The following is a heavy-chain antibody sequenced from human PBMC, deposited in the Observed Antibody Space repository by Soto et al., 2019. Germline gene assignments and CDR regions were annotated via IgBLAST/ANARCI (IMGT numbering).Heavy chain of an antibody. V-gene: IGHV3-11*06. CDR2: ISSSSSYT. CDR1: GFTFSDYY. D-gene: IGHD6-13*01. J-gene: IGHJ4*02. CDR3: ARGERSSSWYGFDY. Sequence: QVQLVESGGGLVQPGGSLRLSCAASGFTFSDYYMSWIRQAPGKGLEWVAYISSSSSYTNYADSVKGRFTISRDNAKNSLYLQMNSLRAEDTAVYHCARGERSSSWYGFDYWGQGTLVTVSS.